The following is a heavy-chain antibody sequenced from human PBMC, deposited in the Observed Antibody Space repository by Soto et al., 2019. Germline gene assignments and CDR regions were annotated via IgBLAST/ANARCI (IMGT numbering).Heavy chain of an antibody. D-gene: IGHD4-17*01. J-gene: IGHJ4*02. CDR2: IYYSGST. V-gene: IGHV4-59*01. CDR1: GDSMISFY. CDR3: TRVGGYYGDYPNFDY. Sequence: SETLTLTCTVYGDSMISFYCIFIRQPPGKGLEWIGNIYYSGSTNYNPSRKSRVTMSVDMSRNQVSLKLSSVTAADTAVYYCTRVGGYYGDYPNFDYWGQGPLVTVSS.